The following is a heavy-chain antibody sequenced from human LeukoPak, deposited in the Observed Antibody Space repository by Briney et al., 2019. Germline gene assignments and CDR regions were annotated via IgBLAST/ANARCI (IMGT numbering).Heavy chain of an antibody. J-gene: IGHJ6*03. CDR3: AREYYFYHMDG. CDR1: GFTFRTYT. CDR2: IDATSMYI. Sequence: GGSLRLSCGASGFTFRTYTMAWVRQAPGKGLEWVASIDATSMYISYAASMKGRFTISRDNAENSLYLQMNSLRADDTAVYYCAREYYFYHMDGWGKGTTVTVSS. V-gene: IGHV3-21*01.